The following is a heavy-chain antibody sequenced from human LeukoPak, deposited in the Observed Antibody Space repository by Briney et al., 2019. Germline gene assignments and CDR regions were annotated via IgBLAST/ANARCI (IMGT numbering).Heavy chain of an antibody. V-gene: IGHV3-33*08. CDR3: ARCGGDYYDIFGVFDY. CDR2: IWYDGSNQ. CDR1: GFTFSSYG. J-gene: IGHJ4*02. Sequence: PGGSLRLSCAASGFTFSSYGMHWVRQAPGKGLEWVAVIWYDGSNQYYADSVKGRFTISRDNSKNTLYLQMNSLRAEDTAVYYCARCGGDYYDIFGVFDYWGQGTLVTVSS. D-gene: IGHD2-21*01.